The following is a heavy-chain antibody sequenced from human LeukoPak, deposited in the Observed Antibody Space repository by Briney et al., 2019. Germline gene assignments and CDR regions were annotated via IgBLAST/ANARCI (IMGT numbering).Heavy chain of an antibody. CDR2: LNLDGSDK. Sequence: PGGSLRLSCVVSGFTFSESWMSWVRQAPGKGLGWVASLNLDGSDKYYVDSVKGRFTISRENAKNSLSLQMNSLRAEDTAVYYCAIHYDSSGYSSSYYFDYWGQGSLVTVSS. CDR3: AIHYDSSGYSSSYYFDY. CDR1: GFTFSESW. J-gene: IGHJ4*02. D-gene: IGHD3-22*01. V-gene: IGHV3-7*03.